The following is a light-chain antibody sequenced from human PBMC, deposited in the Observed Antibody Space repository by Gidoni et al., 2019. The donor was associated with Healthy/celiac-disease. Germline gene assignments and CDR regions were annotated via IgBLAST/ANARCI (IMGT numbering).Light chain of an antibody. CDR2: DAS. CDR1: QSVSSY. CDR3: QQRSNWPFT. Sequence: EIVLTQSTANLSLSPGDRATLSCRASQSVSSYLAWYQQKPGQAPRLLIYDASNRATGIPARFSGSGSGTDFTLTISSLEPEDFAVYYCQQRSNWPFTFGQGTRLEIK. J-gene: IGKJ5*01. V-gene: IGKV3-11*01.